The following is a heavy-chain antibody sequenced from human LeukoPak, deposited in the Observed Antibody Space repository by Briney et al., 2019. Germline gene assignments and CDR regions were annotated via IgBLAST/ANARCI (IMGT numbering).Heavy chain of an antibody. Sequence: PGRSLRLSCAAPGFTFDDYAMQWVRQAPGKGLEWVSGISWNGGSIAYADSVKGRFTISRDNAKNSLYLQMNTLRAEDTALYYCAKAAGAHSSSWGYFDYWGQGTLVTVSS. CDR3: AKAAGAHSSSWGYFDY. D-gene: IGHD6-13*01. J-gene: IGHJ4*02. V-gene: IGHV3-9*01. CDR2: ISWNGGSI. CDR1: GFTFDDYA.